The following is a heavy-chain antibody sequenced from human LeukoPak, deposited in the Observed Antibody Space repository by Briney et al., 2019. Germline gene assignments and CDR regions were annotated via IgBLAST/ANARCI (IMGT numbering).Heavy chain of an antibody. J-gene: IGHJ4*02. V-gene: IGHV4-61*08. CDR1: GGSISCGDYY. Sequence: SETLSLTCTVSGGSISCGDYYWSWIRQPPGKGLEWIGYIYYSGSTNYNPSLKSRVTISVDTSKNQFSLKLSSVTAADTAVYYCARDASVAGLYYFDYWGQGTLVTVSS. CDR2: IYYSGST. D-gene: IGHD6-19*01. CDR3: ARDASVAGLYYFDY.